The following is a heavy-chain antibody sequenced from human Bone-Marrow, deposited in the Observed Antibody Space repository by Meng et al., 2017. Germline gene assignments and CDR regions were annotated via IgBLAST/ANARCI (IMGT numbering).Heavy chain of an antibody. D-gene: IGHD3-22*01. J-gene: IGHJ3*02. CDR3: AHRYYYDGRGQKAFDI. Sequence: SGPTLVKPTQTLPLTCTFSGFSLSTTGVGVSWIRQSPGKALEWLALIYWDDDKRYSPSLKSRLTITKDTSKNQVVLTMTNMDPVETATYYCAHRYYYDGRGQKAFDIWGQGTVVTVSS. CDR1: GFSLSTTGVG. CDR2: IYWDDDK. V-gene: IGHV2-5*02.